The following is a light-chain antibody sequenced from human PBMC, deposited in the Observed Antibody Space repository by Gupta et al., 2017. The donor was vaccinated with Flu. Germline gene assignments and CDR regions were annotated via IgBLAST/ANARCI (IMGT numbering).Light chain of an antibody. V-gene: IGKV1D-16*01. CDR3: QQDDNYPRT. J-gene: IGKJ4*02. CDR1: QDVNTW. CDR2: AGS. Sequence: PASLSASLGGTATLTCRASQDVNTWLAWYQHRPGQAPKSLIYAGSSLGSGAPARFSGSGSGTDFTLTIHAVQPEDFATYYCQQDDNYPRTFGEGTKVEIK.